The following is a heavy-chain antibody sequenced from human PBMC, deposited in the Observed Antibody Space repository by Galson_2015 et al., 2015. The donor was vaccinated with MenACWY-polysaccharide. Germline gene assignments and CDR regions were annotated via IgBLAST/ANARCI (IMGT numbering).Heavy chain of an antibody. CDR3: AKVGPRSSWTMGIDY. J-gene: IGHJ4*02. D-gene: IGHD6-13*01. CDR2: SGSGGSL. Sequence: AMRLSCAASGFSFSANGMSWVRQAPGRGLEWVSGSGSGGSLYYADSVKGRFTVSGDNSKNTLYLQMNNLRAEDTAVYYCAKVGPRSSWTMGIDYWGQGTLVTVSS. V-gene: IGHV3-23*01. CDR1: GFSFSANG.